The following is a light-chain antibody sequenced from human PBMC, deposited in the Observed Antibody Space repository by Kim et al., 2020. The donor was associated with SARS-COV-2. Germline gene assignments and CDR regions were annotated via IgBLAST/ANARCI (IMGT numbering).Light chain of an antibody. CDR3: QQSYITPYT. Sequence: DIQMTQSPSSLSASDGDRVTITCRASQTITTYLNWCQQKPGKAPKLLISAASSLGRGVPSRFSGGGSGTDFALTIDTLQPDDFATYYCQQSYITPYTFGQGTKLEI. V-gene: IGKV1-39*01. CDR2: AAS. J-gene: IGKJ2*01. CDR1: QTITTY.